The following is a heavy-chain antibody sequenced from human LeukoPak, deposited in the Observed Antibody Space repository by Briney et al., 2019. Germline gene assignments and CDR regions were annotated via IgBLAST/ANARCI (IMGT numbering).Heavy chain of an antibody. CDR1: VVTSNY. CDR3: TGGGAAAGILVY. Sequence: GGSLTLSCAPSVVTSNYMTYVRQAAGKALEWVSVSYNGGTTYYAEPVKGRVTISRDNSKSPLFVDLQMHSLETHHPARYYVTGGGAAAGILVYWGQGALGTVSS. V-gene: IGHV3-66*02. D-gene: IGHD6-13*01. J-gene: IGHJ4*02. CDR2: SYNGGTT.